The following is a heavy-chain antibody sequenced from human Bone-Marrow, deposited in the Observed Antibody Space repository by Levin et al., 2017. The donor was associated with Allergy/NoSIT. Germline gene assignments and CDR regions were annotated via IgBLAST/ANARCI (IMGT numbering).Heavy chain of an antibody. CDR1: GGTFSSYT. CDR2: IIPIIERT. CDR3: ARDRDVQVPSALGL. V-gene: IGHV1-69*08. D-gene: IGHD2-2*01. J-gene: IGHJ4*02. Sequence: PTASVKVSCKVSGGTFSSYTLNWVRQTPGQGLEWMGRIIPIIERTNYAQKFQGRVTITADKSTSTAYMEVSSLRSEDTAIYYCARDRDVQVPSALGLWGQGTLVTVSS.